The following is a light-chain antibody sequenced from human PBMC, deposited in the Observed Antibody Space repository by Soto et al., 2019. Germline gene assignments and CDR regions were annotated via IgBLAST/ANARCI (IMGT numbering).Light chain of an antibody. Sequence: DIQMTQSPSSLSASVGDRFIITCRTSQIINSYLAWYQQKPGIAPNLVIYAASTLESGVPSRFSGSGSGTDFTLTISSLQPADYATYYCQQTYLAPYTFGQGTKVDIK. J-gene: IGKJ2*01. CDR3: QQTYLAPYT. V-gene: IGKV1-39*01. CDR2: AAS. CDR1: QIINSY.